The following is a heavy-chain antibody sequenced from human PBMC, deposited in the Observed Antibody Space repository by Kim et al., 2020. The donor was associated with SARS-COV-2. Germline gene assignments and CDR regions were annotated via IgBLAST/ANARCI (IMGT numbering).Heavy chain of an antibody. CDR2: IRSKANSYST. D-gene: IGHD1-26*01. Sequence: GGSLRLSCVASGLIFSDSAMHWVRQASGKGLEWVGRIRSKANSYSTTYAASVNCRFTISRDESKTTAFLQMNSLKTEDTAVYYCTRGPPDSERYWDALDIWGQGTMVTVSS. V-gene: IGHV3-73*01. CDR1: GLIFSDSA. CDR3: TRGPPDSERYWDALDI. J-gene: IGHJ3*02.